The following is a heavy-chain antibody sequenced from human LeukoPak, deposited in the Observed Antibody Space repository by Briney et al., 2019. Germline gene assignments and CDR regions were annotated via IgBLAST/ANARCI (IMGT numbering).Heavy chain of an antibody. CDR2: IIPIFGTA. CDR3: ALVYTAMVTWFDP. D-gene: IGHD5-18*01. V-gene: IGHV1-69*05. Sequence: SVKVSCKASGGTFSSYAISWVRQAHGQGLEWVGRIIPIFGTANYAQKFQGRVTITTDESTSTAYMELSSLRSEDTAVYYCALVYTAMVTWFDPSGQGTLVTVSS. J-gene: IGHJ5*02. CDR1: GGTFSSYA.